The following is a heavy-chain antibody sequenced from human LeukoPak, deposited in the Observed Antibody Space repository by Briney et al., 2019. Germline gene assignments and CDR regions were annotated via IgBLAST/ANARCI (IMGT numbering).Heavy chain of an antibody. CDR3: ARGHYDILTGYYEDNWFDP. CDR1: GDSVSSNSAA. Sequence: SQTLSLTCAISGDSVSSNSAAWNWIRQSPSRGLEWLGRTYYRYKWYNDYAVSVKSRITIHPDTSKNQFSLQLNSVTPEDTAVYYCARGHYDILTGYYEDNWFDPWGQGTLVTVSS. V-gene: IGHV6-1*01. J-gene: IGHJ5*02. D-gene: IGHD3-9*01. CDR2: TYYRYKWYN.